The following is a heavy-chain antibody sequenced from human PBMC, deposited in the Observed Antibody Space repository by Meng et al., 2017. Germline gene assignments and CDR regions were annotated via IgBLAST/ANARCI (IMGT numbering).Heavy chain of an antibody. V-gene: IGHV4-4*02. CDR3: ARDVVGAIIIARGDY. D-gene: IGHD1-26*01. Sequence: QLQGLGLGRVKPVGTLSVTCAVAGGSISSSNWWSWVRQPSGKGLEWIGEIYHSGSTNYNPSLKSRVTISVDKSKNQFSLKLSSVTAADTAVYYCARDVVGAIIIARGDYWGQGTLVTVSS. CDR2: IYHSGST. CDR1: GGSISSSNW. J-gene: IGHJ4*02.